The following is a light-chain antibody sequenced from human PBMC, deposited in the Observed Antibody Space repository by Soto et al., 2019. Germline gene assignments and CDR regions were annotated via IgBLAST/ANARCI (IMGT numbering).Light chain of an antibody. Sequence: EIVLTQSPATLSLSPGERATLSCRASQSVSSYLAWYQQKPGQAPRLLLYDASNRATGIPARFSGSGSGTDSTLTISSLEPEDFAVYYCQQRSNWPGFGGGTKVEIK. CDR2: DAS. J-gene: IGKJ4*02. V-gene: IGKV3-11*01. CDR1: QSVSSY. CDR3: QQRSNWPG.